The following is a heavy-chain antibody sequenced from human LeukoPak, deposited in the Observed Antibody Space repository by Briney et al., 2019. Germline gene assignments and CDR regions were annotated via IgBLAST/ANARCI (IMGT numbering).Heavy chain of an antibody. CDR2: ISGSGGSA. V-gene: IGHV3-23*01. Sequence: GGSLRLSCAASGFTFSSYAMSWVRQAPGKGLEWVSAISGSGGSAYYADSVKGRFTISRDNSKNTLYLQMNSLRAEDTAVYYCAKDYDSSGYVDYWGQGTLVTVSS. J-gene: IGHJ4*02. CDR3: AKDYDSSGYVDY. D-gene: IGHD3-22*01. CDR1: GFTFSSYA.